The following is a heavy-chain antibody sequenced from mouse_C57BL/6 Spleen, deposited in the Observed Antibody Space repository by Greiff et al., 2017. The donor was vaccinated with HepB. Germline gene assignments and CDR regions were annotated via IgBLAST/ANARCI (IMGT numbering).Heavy chain of an antibody. V-gene: IGHV5-9-1*02. CDR3: TTYYSNYGAMDY. Sequence: EVNVVESGEGLVKPGGSLKLSCAASGFTFSSYAMSWVRQTPEKRLEWVAYISSGGDYIYYADTVKGRFTISRDNARNTLYLQMSSLKSEDTAMYYCTTYYSNYGAMDYWGQGTSVTVSS. J-gene: IGHJ4*01. CDR1: GFTFSSYA. D-gene: IGHD2-5*01. CDR2: ISSGGDYI.